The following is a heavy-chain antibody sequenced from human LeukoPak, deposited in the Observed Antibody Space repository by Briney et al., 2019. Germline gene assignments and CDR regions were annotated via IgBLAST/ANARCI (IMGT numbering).Heavy chain of an antibody. CDR3: AKGTYCSSTSCYHATGGYYYVDV. D-gene: IGHD2-2*01. V-gene: IGHV3-23*01. J-gene: IGHJ6*03. CDR2: ISGSGGST. CDR1: GFTFSSYA. Sequence: GGSLRLSCAASGFTFSSYAMSWVRQAPGKGLEWVSAISGSGGSTYYADSVKGRFTISRDNSKNTLYLQMNSLRAEDTAVYYCAKGTYCSSTSCYHATGGYYYVDVWGKGTTVTVSS.